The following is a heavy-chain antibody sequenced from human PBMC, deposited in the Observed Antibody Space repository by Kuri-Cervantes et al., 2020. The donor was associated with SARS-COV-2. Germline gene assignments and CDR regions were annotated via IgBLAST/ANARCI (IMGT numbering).Heavy chain of an antibody. D-gene: IGHD3-10*01. J-gene: IGHJ4*02. CDR1: GDSITRSDYY. V-gene: IGHV4-39*07. CDR3: ARCVGWKVWFGGSPFDY. CDR2: IHRSGIT. Sequence: SETLSLTCTVSGDSITRSDYYWGWVRQPPGKGLEWIGTIHRSGITYYNPSLKSRITMSVDTSKNLFSLKLSSVTAADTAVYYCARCVGWKVWFGGSPFDYWGQGTLVTVSS.